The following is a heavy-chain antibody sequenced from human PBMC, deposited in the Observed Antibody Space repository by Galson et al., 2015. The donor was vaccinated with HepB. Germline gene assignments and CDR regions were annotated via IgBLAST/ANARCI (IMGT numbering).Heavy chain of an antibody. V-gene: IGHV3-33*01. CDR3: ARGSSLYGSGSYFDY. CDR2: MWYDGSNK. D-gene: IGHD3-10*01. Sequence: SLRLSCAASGFTFSSYAMHWVRQAPGKGLEWVALMWYDGSNKYYADYVKGRFTISRDNSKNTLYLQMNSLRAEDTAVYYCARGSSLYGSGSYFDYWGQGTLVTVSS. J-gene: IGHJ4*02. CDR1: GFTFSSYA.